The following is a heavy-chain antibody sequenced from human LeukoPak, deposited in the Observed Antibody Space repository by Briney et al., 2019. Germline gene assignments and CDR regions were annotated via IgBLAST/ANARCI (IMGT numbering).Heavy chain of an antibody. D-gene: IGHD2-15*01. V-gene: IGHV4-30-2*01. CDR2: IYHSGST. CDR3: ASLKVDYYYGMDV. CDR1: SGSISSGGNS. J-gene: IGHJ6*04. Sequence: SQTLSLTCAVSSGSISSGGNSWSRIRQPPGKGLEWIGYIYHSGSTYYNPSLKSRVTISVDRSKNQFSLKLSSVTAADTAVYYCASLKVDYYYGMDVWGKGTTVTVSS.